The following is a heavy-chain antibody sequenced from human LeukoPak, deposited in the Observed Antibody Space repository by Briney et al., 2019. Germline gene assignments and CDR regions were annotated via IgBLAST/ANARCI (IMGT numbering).Heavy chain of an antibody. CDR2: ISGSGGST. CDR3: AKLPGGLTENWFDP. CDR1: GSTFSSYA. Sequence: GGSLRLSCAASGSTFSSYAMSWVRQAPGKGLEWVSAISGSGGSTYYADSVKGRFTISRDNSKNTLYLQMNSLRAEDTAVYYCAKLPGGLTENWFDPWGQGTLVTVSS. V-gene: IGHV3-23*01. D-gene: IGHD3-10*01. J-gene: IGHJ5*02.